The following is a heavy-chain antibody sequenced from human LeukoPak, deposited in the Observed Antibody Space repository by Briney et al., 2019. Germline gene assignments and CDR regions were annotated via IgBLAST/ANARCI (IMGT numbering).Heavy chain of an antibody. Sequence: GASVKVSCKASGYTFTSYGISWVRQAPGQGLEWMGWISAYNGNTNYAQKLQGRVTMTTDTSTSTAYMELRSLRSDDTAVYYCARDPDSGIFVVVPAAILGGFDPWGQGTLVTVSS. CDR2: ISAYNGNT. V-gene: IGHV1-18*01. D-gene: IGHD2-2*02. CDR3: ARDPDSGIFVVVPAAILGGFDP. J-gene: IGHJ5*02. CDR1: GYTFTSYG.